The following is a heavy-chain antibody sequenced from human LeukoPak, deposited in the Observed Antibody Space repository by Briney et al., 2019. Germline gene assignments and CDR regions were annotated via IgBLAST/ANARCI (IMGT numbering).Heavy chain of an antibody. D-gene: IGHD3-10*01. CDR3: AKEGRSGRPPF. CDR1: GFTFSSYA. CDR2: ISYDGSNK. J-gene: IGHJ3*01. V-gene: IGHV3-30-3*01. Sequence: PGGSLRLSCAASGFTFSSYAMHWVRQAPGKGLEWVAVISYDGSNKYYADSVKGRFTISRDNSKNTLYLQMNSLRAEDTAVYYCAKEGRSGRPPFWGQGTMVTVSS.